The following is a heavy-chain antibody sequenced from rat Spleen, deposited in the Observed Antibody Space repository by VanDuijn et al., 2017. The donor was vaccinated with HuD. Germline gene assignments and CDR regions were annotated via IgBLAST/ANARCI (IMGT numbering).Heavy chain of an antibody. CDR1: GFTFSSFA. J-gene: IGHJ3*01. V-gene: IGHV5-25*01. CDR3: VRQDTSGYSNWFAY. Sequence: EVQLVESGGGLVQPGRSLKLSCVASGFTFSSFAMAWVRQAPKKGLEWVATITSGGSNTYYLDSVKGRFTISRDNAESTLYLQMDSLRSEDTATYYCVRQDTSGYSNWFAYWGQGTLVTVSS. CDR2: ITSGGSNT. D-gene: IGHD4-3*01.